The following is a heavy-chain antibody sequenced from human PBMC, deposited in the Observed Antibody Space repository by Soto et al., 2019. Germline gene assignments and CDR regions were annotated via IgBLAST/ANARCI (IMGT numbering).Heavy chain of an antibody. CDR2: IIPIFGTA. CDR1: GGTFSSYA. CDR3: ARLDRSSSAFGP. D-gene: IGHD6-6*01. V-gene: IGHV1-69*13. Sequence: ASVKVSCKASGGTFSSYAISWVRQAPGQGLEWMGGIIPIFGTANYAQKFQGRVTITADESTSTAYMELSSLRSEDTAVYYCARLDRSSSAFGPWGQGTLVTVSS. J-gene: IGHJ5*02.